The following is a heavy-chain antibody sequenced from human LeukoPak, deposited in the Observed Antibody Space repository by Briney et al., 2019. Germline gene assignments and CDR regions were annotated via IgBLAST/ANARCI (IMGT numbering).Heavy chain of an antibody. CDR2: IYYSGST. V-gene: IGHV4-39*01. D-gene: IGHD1-26*01. CDR1: GGSLSSSSYY. Sequence: SETLSLTCTVSGGSLSSSSYYWGWIRQPPGKGLEWIGSIYYSGSTYYNPSLKSRVTISVDTSKNQFSLKLSSVAAADTAVYYCARIIVGALDYWGQGTLVTVSS. J-gene: IGHJ4*02. CDR3: ARIIVGALDY.